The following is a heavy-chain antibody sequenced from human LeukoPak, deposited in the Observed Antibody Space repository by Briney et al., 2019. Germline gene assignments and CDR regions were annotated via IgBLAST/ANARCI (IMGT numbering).Heavy chain of an antibody. Sequence: PGGSLRLSCAVSGFTVSSNYMSWVRQAPGKGLEWVSVIYSGGSTYYADSVKGRFTISRDNSKNTLYLQMNSLRAEDTAVYYCARDLGTDSYGIYYYYYYGMDVWGQGTTVTVSS. V-gene: IGHV3-66*01. CDR1: GFTVSSNY. CDR3: ARDLGTDSYGIYYYYYYGMDV. CDR2: IYSGGST. J-gene: IGHJ6*02. D-gene: IGHD5-18*01.